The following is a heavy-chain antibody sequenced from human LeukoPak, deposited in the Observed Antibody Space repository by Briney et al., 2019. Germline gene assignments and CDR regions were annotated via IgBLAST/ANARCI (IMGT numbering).Heavy chain of an antibody. Sequence: SETLSLTCAVYGGSFSGYYWSWIRQPPGKGLEWIGEIDHSGSTNYNPSLKSRVTISVDTSKNQFSLKLSSVTAAVTAVYYCASQVRLERRYYYYSMDVWGKGTTVTVSS. CDR2: IDHSGST. CDR3: ASQVRLERRYYYYSMDV. V-gene: IGHV4-34*01. CDR1: GGSFSGYY. D-gene: IGHD1-1*01. J-gene: IGHJ6*03.